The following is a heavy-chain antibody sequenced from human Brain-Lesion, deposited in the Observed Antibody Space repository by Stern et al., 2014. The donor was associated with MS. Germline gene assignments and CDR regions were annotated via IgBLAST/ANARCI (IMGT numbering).Heavy chain of an antibody. CDR2: IIPIFGSP. CDR1: GGTFGTYP. J-gene: IGHJ5*02. V-gene: IGHV1-69*06. D-gene: IGHD5-18*01. Sequence: VQLVESGPEVKKPGSSVQVSCKASGGTFGTYPITWLRQAPGQGLDWIGRIIPIFGSPNYAQKFQGRVTITADRSTTTVYMKLSSLKSDDAAVYYCAKDGPALVTNWFDPWGRGTLVTVSS. CDR3: AKDGPALVTNWFDP.